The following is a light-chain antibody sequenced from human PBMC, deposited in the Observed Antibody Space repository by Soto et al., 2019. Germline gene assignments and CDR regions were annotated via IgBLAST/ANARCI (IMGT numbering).Light chain of an antibody. V-gene: IGKV1-6*01. J-gene: IGKJ1*01. Sequence: AIQMTQSPSSLSASVGDRVTISCRASQGIGNALGWYQQKPGKPPKVLIYGASNLQSGVPPRFSGSGSGTAFTFATSSRQPKNSATYTCLQEINSPWTFAKGPRWKSN. CDR3: LQEINSPWT. CDR2: GAS. CDR1: QGIGNA.